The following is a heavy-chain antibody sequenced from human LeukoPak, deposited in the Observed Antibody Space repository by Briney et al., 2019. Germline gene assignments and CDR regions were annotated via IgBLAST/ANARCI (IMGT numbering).Heavy chain of an antibody. CDR3: AKDLGSSEQGAHVAIDY. CDR1: EFTFSSYG. Sequence: GGSLRLSCAASEFTFSSYGMHWVHQAPGKGLEWVAFIRYDGGNKYYADSVKGRFTISRDNSKNTLYLQMNSLRAEDTAVYYCAKDLGSSEQGAHVAIDYWGQGTLVTVSS. J-gene: IGHJ4*02. CDR2: IRYDGGNK. D-gene: IGHD1/OR15-1a*01. V-gene: IGHV3-30*02.